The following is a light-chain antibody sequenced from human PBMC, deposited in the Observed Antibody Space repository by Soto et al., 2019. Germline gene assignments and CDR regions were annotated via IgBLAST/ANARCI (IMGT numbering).Light chain of an antibody. CDR3: CSLTTSHTYV. V-gene: IGLV2-14*03. CDR1: NTDVENYNF. J-gene: IGLJ1*01. CDR2: HVT. Sequence: QSVLTQPASVSGSPGQSITIACTGINTDVENYNFVSWYQQRPGKAPKLMIYHVTYRPSGVSNRYSGSKSGNSASLTISGLQADDEADYYCCSLTTSHTYVFRSGDKVTVL.